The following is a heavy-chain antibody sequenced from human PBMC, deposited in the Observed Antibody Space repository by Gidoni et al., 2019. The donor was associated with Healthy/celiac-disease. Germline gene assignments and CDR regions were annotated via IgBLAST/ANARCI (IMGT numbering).Heavy chain of an antibody. CDR1: GFTFSSYE. J-gene: IGHJ4*02. CDR2: ISSSGSTI. V-gene: IGHV3-48*03. CDR3: ARDDGSGLFDY. Sequence: EVQLVEAGGGWVQAGGSRRLSCAAAGFTFSSYEMNWVRQAPGKGLEGVSYISSSGSTIYYADSVTGRFTISRDNAKNSLYLQMNSLRAEDTAVYYCARDDGSGLFDYWGQGTLVTVSS.